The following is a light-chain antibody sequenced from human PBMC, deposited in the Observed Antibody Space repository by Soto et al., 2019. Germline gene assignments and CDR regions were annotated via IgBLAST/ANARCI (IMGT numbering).Light chain of an antibody. CDR1: QRVSTD. CDR3: QKYTKSPLL. J-gene: IGKJ1*01. CDR2: GAP. Sequence: ESVMTRSPATPSVSPVGRATLPCRASQRVSTDLAWYHQTPGQPPRLLIYGAPTRATGIPVRFSGSASRTEFTLPTTSLQSEDFTVSYCQKYTKSPLLFGQGPRWIS. V-gene: IGKV3-15*01.